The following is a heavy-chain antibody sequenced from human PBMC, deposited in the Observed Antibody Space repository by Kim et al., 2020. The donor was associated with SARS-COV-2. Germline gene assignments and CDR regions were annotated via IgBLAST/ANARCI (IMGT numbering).Heavy chain of an antibody. D-gene: IGHD1-26*01. Sequence: GSEKYYVDSVKGRFTISRDNAKNSLYLQMNSRRAEDTAVYYCAREVGATTWGQGTLVTVSS. J-gene: IGHJ5*02. CDR2: GSEK. V-gene: IGHV3-7*01. CDR3: AREVGATT.